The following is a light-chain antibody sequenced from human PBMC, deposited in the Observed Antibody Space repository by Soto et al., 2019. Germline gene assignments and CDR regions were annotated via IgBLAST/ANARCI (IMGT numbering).Light chain of an antibody. V-gene: IGKV1-27*01. Sequence: DIQMTQSPSSLSASVGDRVTITCRASQGISNYLAWYQQKPGKVPKLLISAASTLQSGVPSRFSVSGSGTDFTLTISGLQPEDVATYYCQKYNSAPRTFGPGTKVDIK. CDR1: QGISNY. CDR3: QKYNSAPRT. J-gene: IGKJ3*01. CDR2: AAS.